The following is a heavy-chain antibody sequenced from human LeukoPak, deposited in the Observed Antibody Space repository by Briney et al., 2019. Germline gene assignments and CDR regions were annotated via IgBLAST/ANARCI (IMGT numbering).Heavy chain of an antibody. CDR3: ARVRIIAVAVWDY. Sequence: PSETLSLTCAVYGGSFSGYYWSWTRQPPGKGLEWIGEINHSGSTNYNPSLKSRVTISVDTSKNQFSLKLSSVTAADTAVYYCARVRIIAVAVWDYWGQGTLVTVSS. D-gene: IGHD6-19*01. V-gene: IGHV4-34*01. J-gene: IGHJ4*02. CDR1: GGSFSGYY. CDR2: INHSGST.